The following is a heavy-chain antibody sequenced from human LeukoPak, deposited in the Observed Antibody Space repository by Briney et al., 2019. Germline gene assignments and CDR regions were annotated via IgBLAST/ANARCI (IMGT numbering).Heavy chain of an antibody. Sequence: PGGSLRLSCAASGFTFSSYEMIWVRQAPGKGLECVSYISGSGRTIYYADSVKGRFTISRDNAKNSLYLQMNSLRAEDTAVYYCARLVVVVTANWFDPWGQGTLVTVSS. CDR3: ARLVVVVTANWFDP. J-gene: IGHJ5*02. D-gene: IGHD2-21*02. V-gene: IGHV3-48*03. CDR1: GFTFSSYE. CDR2: ISGSGRTI.